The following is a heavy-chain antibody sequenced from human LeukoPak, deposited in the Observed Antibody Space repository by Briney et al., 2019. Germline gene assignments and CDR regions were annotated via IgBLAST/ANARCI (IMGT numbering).Heavy chain of an antibody. V-gene: IGHV1-18*01. CDR1: GYTFTSSG. CDR2: INAYNGNT. J-gene: IGHJ6*03. CDR3: ARTTNSYYYYYYIDV. Sequence: GASVKVSCKASGYTFTSSGISWVRQAPGQGLEWMGWINAYNGNTDYAQKLQGRVTMTTDTSTSTAYMELRSLRSDDTAVYYCARTTNSYYYYYYIDVWCKGTTVTVSS. D-gene: IGHD1-26*01.